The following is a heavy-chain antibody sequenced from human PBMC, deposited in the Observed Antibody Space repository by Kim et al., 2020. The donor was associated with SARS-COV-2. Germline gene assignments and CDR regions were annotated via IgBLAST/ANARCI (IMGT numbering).Heavy chain of an antibody. D-gene: IGHD6-19*01. Sequence: ASVKVSCKASGYTFTSYDINWVRQATGQGLEWMGWMNPNSGNTGYAQKFQGRVTMTRNTSISTAYMELSSLRSEDTAVYYCARQGIAVAVASYGMDVWGQGTTVTVSS. CDR3: ARQGIAVAVASYGMDV. CDR2: MNPNSGNT. J-gene: IGHJ6*02. CDR1: GYTFTSYD. V-gene: IGHV1-8*01.